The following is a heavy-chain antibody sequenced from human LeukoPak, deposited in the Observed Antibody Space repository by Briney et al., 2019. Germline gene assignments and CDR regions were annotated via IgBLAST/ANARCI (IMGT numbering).Heavy chain of an antibody. Sequence: PGRSLRLSCAASGFTFSSYAMSSVRHAPRNGLECVPAISGSGGSTYYADSVKGRFTISRDNSKNTLYLQMNSLRAEDTAVYYCAKDKGYAMTVVSEVCGQGTLVSVSS. CDR1: GFTFSSYA. J-gene: IGHJ4*02. CDR3: AKDKGYAMTVVSEV. CDR2: ISGSGGST. D-gene: IGHD3-22*01. V-gene: IGHV3-23*01.